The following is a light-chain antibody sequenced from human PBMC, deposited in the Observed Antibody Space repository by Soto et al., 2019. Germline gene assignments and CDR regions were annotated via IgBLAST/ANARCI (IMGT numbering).Light chain of an antibody. CDR2: KAS. Sequence: IPLSPSPSNLSAAVGDRVTITCRASQSISVWLAWYQQKAGKAPNLLIYKASRLESGVPSRFSGSGSETEFTLTISSLQPEDFATYYCQQANSLPLTFGGGTKVDIK. V-gene: IGKV1-5*03. J-gene: IGKJ4*01. CDR1: QSISVW. CDR3: QQANSLPLT.